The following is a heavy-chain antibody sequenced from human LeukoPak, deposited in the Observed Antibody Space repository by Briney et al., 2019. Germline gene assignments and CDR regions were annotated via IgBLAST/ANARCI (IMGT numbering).Heavy chain of an antibody. Sequence: PGGSLRLSCAASAFTFSSYARSWVRQHPGTGLEWVSAISGSGGSTYSADSVKGRFTISRDNSKNTLYLQMNSLRAEDTAVYYCAKDPRVGATTSRYFDYWGQGTLVTVSS. CDR3: AKDPRVGATTSRYFDY. D-gene: IGHD1-26*01. CDR1: AFTFSSYA. V-gene: IGHV3-23*01. J-gene: IGHJ4*02. CDR2: ISGSGGST.